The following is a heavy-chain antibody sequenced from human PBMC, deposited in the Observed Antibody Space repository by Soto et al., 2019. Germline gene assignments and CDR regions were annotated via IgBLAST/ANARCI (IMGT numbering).Heavy chain of an antibody. D-gene: IGHD6-19*01. V-gene: IGHV4-61*01. CDR1: GDSVSSGSYY. CDR3: ARSVAVPGAHIDY. Sequence: SETLSLTCNVSGDSVSSGSYYWTWVRQPPGKGLEWIGNIYYSGTTNYNPSLQNRVTISIDTSKNQHSLKLTSVTAADAAVYFCARSVAVPGAHIDYWGQGTQVTVSS. J-gene: IGHJ4*02. CDR2: IYYSGTT.